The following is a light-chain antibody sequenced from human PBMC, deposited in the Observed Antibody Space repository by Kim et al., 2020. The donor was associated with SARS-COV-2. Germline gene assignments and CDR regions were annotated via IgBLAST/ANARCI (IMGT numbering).Light chain of an antibody. Sequence: SYELTQPPSVSVSPGQTASITCSGDKLGDKYACWYQQKPGQYPVLVIYQDSKRPSGIPERFSGSNSGNTATLTISGTQAMDEADYYCQAWDSSIHVVFGGGTQLTVL. J-gene: IGLJ2*01. V-gene: IGLV3-1*01. CDR3: QAWDSSIHVV. CDR1: KLGDKY. CDR2: QDS.